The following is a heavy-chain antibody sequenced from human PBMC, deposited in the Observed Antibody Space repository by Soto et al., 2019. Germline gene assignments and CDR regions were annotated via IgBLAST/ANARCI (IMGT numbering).Heavy chain of an antibody. CDR3: ARDNRDCSGGSCYTNWFDP. CDR1: GGSISSGGYY. D-gene: IGHD2-15*01. Sequence: TLSLTCTVSGGSISSGGYYWSWIRQHPGKGLEWIGYIYYSGSTYYNPSLKSRVTISVDTSKNQFSLKLSSVTAADTAVYYCARDNRDCSGGSCYTNWFDPWGQGTLVTVSS. V-gene: IGHV4-31*03. J-gene: IGHJ5*02. CDR2: IYYSGST.